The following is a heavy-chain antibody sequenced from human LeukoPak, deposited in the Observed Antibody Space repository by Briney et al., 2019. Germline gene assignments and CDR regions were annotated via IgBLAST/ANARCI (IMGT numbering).Heavy chain of an antibody. CDR1: GFTVSGNY. J-gene: IGHJ1*01. CDR3: AKDKEYGDYVLGFQH. D-gene: IGHD4-17*01. CDR2: IYSGGST. Sequence: GGSLRLSCAASGFTVSGNYMSWVRQAPGKGLEWVSVIYSGGSTYYADSVKGRFTISRDNSKNTLYLQMNSLRAEDTAVYYCAKDKEYGDYVLGFQHWGQGTLVTVSS. V-gene: IGHV3-66*01.